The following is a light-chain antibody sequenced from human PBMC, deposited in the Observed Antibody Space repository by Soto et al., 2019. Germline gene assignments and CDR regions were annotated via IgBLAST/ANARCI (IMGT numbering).Light chain of an antibody. J-gene: IGKJ1*01. CDR2: WAS. V-gene: IGKV4-1*01. CDR3: QQYDSAPWT. CDR1: QSVLYSSNNKNY. Sequence: DIVMTQSPDPLAVSLGERATINCKSSQSVLYSSNNKNYLAWYQQKPRQPPKLLIYWASTRESGVPDRFSGSGSGTDFTLTISSLQAEDVAVYYCQQYDSAPWTFGQGTKVEIK.